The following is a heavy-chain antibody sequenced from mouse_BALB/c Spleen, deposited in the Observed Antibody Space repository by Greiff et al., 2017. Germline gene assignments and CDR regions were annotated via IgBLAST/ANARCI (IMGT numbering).Heavy chain of an antibody. D-gene: IGHD1-1*01. J-gene: IGHJ3*01. CDR1: GYSFTSYW. Sequence: EVQLQQSGTVLARPGASVKMSCKASGYSFTSYWMHWVKQRPGQGLEWIGAIYPGNSDTSYNQKFKGKAKLTAVTSASTAYMELSSLTNEDSAVYYCTRESHYGSSSWFAYWGQGTLVTVSA. CDR2: IYPGNSDT. CDR3: TRESHYGSSSWFAY. V-gene: IGHV1-5*01.